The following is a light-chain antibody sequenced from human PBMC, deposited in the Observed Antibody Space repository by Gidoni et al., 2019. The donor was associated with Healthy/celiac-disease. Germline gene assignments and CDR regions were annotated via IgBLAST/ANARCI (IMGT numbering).Light chain of an antibody. CDR3: QQYNSYPAT. CDR2: DAS. J-gene: IGKJ1*01. V-gene: IGKV1-5*01. CDR1: QSISSW. Sequence: DIQMTQFPSTLSASVGGRVTITCRASQSISSWLAWYQQKPGKAPKLLIYDASSLERGVPSRFSGSGSGTEFTLTISSLQPDDFATYYCQQYNSYPATFGQGTKVEIK.